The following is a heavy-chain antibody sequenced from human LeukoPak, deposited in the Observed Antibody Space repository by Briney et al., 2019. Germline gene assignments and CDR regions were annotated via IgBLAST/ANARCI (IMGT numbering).Heavy chain of an antibody. CDR3: ARPDGSGSYYNVVAFDI. CDR2: IYPGDSDT. D-gene: IGHD3-10*01. CDR1: GYSFTSYW. J-gene: IGHJ3*02. Sequence: RGESLKISCKGSGYSFTSYWIGWVRQMPGKGLEWMGIIYPGDSDTRYSPSFQGQVTISADKTISTAYLQWSSLKASDTAMYYCARPDGSGSYYNVVAFDIWGQGTMVTVSS. V-gene: IGHV5-51*01.